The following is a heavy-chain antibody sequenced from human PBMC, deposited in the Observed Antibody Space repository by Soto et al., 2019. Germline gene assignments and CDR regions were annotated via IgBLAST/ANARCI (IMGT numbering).Heavy chain of an antibody. Sequence: QVQLQESGPGLVKPSETLSLTCTVSGGSISDYYWSWIRQPPGKGLEWIGYIYHTTNYNPSLKSRVTISVNTSKNQFSLKVTSVTAADTAVYYWARTSPVAGGFDYWGQGTLVTVSS. J-gene: IGHJ4*02. D-gene: IGHD6-19*01. CDR2: IYHTT. CDR1: GGSISDYY. CDR3: ARTSPVAGGFDY. V-gene: IGHV4-59*01.